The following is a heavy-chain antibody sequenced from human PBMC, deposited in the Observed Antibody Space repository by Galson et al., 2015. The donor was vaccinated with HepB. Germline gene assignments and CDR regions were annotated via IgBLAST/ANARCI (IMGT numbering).Heavy chain of an antibody. Sequence: SLRLSCAASGFTFSSYAMSWVRQAPGKGLERVSAISGSGGSTYYADSVKGRFTISRDNSENTLYLQMNSLRAEDTAVYYCAKEDRYYDILTGYYLYYFDYWGQGTLVTVSS. CDR1: GFTFSSYA. V-gene: IGHV3-23*01. D-gene: IGHD3-9*01. CDR3: AKEDRYYDILTGYYLYYFDY. CDR2: ISGSGGST. J-gene: IGHJ4*02.